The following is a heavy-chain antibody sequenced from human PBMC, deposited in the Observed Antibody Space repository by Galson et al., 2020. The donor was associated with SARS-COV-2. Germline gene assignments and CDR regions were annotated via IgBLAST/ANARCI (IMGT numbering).Heavy chain of an antibody. D-gene: IGHD3-10*01. CDR3: ARHGEVRGVSNNWFDP. CDR1: GGSISSSSYY. J-gene: IGHJ5*02. CDR2: IYYSGST. Sequence: SETLSLTCTVSGGSISSSSYYWGWIRQPPGKGLEWIGSIYYSGSTYYNPSLKSRVTISVDTSKNQFSLKLSSVTAADTAVYYCARHGEVRGVSNNWFDPWGQGTLVTVSS. V-gene: IGHV4-39*01.